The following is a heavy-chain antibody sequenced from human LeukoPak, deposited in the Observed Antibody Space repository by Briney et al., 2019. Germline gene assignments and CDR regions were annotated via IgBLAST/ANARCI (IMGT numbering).Heavy chain of an antibody. CDR1: GYTFTNYG. Sequence: ASVKVSFKASGYTFTNYGSGWVRQAPGQGLEWVGWISASNGNTNYAQKFQGRVSVTTETSTTTVYMELRSLRSDDTAVYYCARRVGAGYFDYWGQGTTVTVSS. J-gene: IGHJ4*02. V-gene: IGHV1-18*01. D-gene: IGHD1-26*01. CDR3: ARRVGAGYFDY. CDR2: ISASNGNT.